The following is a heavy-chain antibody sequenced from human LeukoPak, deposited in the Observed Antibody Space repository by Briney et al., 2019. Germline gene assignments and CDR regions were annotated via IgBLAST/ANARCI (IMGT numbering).Heavy chain of an antibody. CDR2: ITISTGII. Sequence: ETLSLTCAVSGGSISSSNWWSWVRQAPGKGLEWVAYITISTGIIYYADSVKGRFTISRDNAKNSLYLQMNSLRAEDTAVYYCARETPYSSSWTVFDYWGQGTLVTVSS. CDR3: ARETPYSSSWTVFDY. D-gene: IGHD6-13*01. V-gene: IGHV3-48*01. J-gene: IGHJ4*02. CDR1: GGSISSSN.